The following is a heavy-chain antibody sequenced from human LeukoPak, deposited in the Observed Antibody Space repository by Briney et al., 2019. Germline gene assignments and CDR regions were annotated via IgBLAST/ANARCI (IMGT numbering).Heavy chain of an antibody. J-gene: IGHJ4*02. CDR1: GFISSTNA. CDR2: ISGSGGST. Sequence: GGSLRLSSAASGFISSTNAISWVGQAPGKGLEWVSAISGSGGSTYYADSVKGRFTISRDNSKNTLYLQMNSLRAEDPAVYYCTSRISIFGGFTQFDYWGQGTLVTVSS. D-gene: IGHD3-3*01. V-gene: IGHV3-23*01. CDR3: TSRISIFGGFTQFDY.